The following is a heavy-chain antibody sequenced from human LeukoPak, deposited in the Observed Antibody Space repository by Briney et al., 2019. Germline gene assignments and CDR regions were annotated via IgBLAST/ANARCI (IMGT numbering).Heavy chain of an antibody. V-gene: IGHV3-64*01. Sequence: PGGSLRLSCAGSGFTFSSYGMHWVRQAPGKGLEYVSGISSNGGSTNYANSVKGRFTINRDNSKNMLYLQMGSLRPEDMAMYYCASAPRSDISLAALDYWGQGTLVTVSS. CDR1: GFTFSSYG. CDR2: ISSNGGST. J-gene: IGHJ4*02. D-gene: IGHD2-15*01. CDR3: ASAPRSDISLAALDY.